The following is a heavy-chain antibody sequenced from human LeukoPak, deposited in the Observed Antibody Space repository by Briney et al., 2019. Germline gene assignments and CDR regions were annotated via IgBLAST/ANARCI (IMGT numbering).Heavy chain of an antibody. CDR1: GFSFSYHS. J-gene: IGHJ4*02. CDR2: ISYDGSNK. Sequence: GGSLRLSCAASGFSFSYHSMIWVRQAPGKGLEWVAVISYDGSNKYYADSVKGRFTISRDNSKNTLYLQMNSLRAEDTAVYYCARDPKYYDFWSGYYPTYFDYWGQGTLVTVSS. V-gene: IGHV3-30-3*01. CDR3: ARDPKYYDFWSGYYPTYFDY. D-gene: IGHD3-3*01.